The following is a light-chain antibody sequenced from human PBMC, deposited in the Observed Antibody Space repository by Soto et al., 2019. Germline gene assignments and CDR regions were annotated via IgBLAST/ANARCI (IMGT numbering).Light chain of an antibody. V-gene: IGLV2-14*01. Sequence: QSALTQPASVSGSPGQSITISCTGTSSDIGNFNYVSWYQQHPGEAPKLMIYEVSNRPSGVSDRFSGSKSGNAASLTISGLQAEDEADYYCSSYTTFTTVIFGGGTKLTVL. CDR3: SSYTTFTTVI. CDR1: SSDIGNFNY. CDR2: EVS. J-gene: IGLJ2*01.